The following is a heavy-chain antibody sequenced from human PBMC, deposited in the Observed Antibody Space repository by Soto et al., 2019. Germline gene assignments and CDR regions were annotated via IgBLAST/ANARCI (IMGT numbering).Heavy chain of an antibody. V-gene: IGHV1-69*13. Sequence: SVKVSCKASGGTFSSYAVSWVRQAPGQGLEWMGGIIPVVGTGDNAQKFQGRVTITADESTGTAYMELSSLRSDDTAVYYCARSIAGAYYFDSWGQGTLVTVSS. CDR1: GGTFSSYA. D-gene: IGHD1-26*01. CDR2: IIPVVGTG. CDR3: ARSIAGAYYFDS. J-gene: IGHJ4*02.